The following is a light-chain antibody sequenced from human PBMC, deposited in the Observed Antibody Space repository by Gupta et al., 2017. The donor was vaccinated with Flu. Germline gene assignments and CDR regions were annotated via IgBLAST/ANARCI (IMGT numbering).Light chain of an antibody. V-gene: IGKV3-15*01. CDR3: QQDNNWLIT. CDR2: GAS. J-gene: IGKJ5*01. Sequence: PATRSVSPGERATPSCRASQSVSSNLAWYQQKPGQAPRLLIYGASTRATGIPARFSGSGSGTEFTLTISSLQSEDFAVYYCQQDNNWLITFGQGTRLEIK. CDR1: QSVSSN.